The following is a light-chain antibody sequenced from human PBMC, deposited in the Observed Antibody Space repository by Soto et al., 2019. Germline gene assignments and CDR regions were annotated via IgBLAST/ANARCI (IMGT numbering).Light chain of an antibody. J-gene: IGKJ1*01. CDR3: QQYDSFSVT. CDR1: QTISSW. CDR2: DAS. V-gene: IGKV1-5*01. Sequence: DIQMTQSPSTLSGSVGYRVTITCRASQTISSWLAWYQQKPGKAPKLLIYDASTLQSGVPPRFSGSGSGTEFTLTISSLQPEDFATYYCQQYDSFSVTFGQGTKVDIK.